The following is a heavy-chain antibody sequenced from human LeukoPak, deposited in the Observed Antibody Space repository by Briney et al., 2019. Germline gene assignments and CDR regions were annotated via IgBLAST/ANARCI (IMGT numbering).Heavy chain of an antibody. V-gene: IGHV4-34*01. Sequence: PSETLSLTCAVYGGSFSGYYWSCIRQPPGKGLEWIGEINHSGSTDYNPSLKSRVTISVDTSKNQFSLKLSSVTAADTAVYYCARGKYSSSWYGLFSRWFDPWGQGTLVTVSS. D-gene: IGHD6-13*01. J-gene: IGHJ5*02. CDR2: INHSGST. CDR3: ARGKYSSSWYGLFSRWFDP. CDR1: GGSFSGYY.